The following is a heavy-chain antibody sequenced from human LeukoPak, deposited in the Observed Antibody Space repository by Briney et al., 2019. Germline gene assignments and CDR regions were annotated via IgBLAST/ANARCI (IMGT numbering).Heavy chain of an antibody. J-gene: IGHJ5*02. CDR3: AKGVTGMKQQLTWFDP. D-gene: IGHD6-13*01. CDR1: GFTFSSYD. Sequence: GGSLRLSCAASGFTFSSYDIHWVRQATGKGLEWVSGIGTAGEIYYPGSVKGRFTISRENAKNSLYLQMNSLRAEDTAVYYCAKGVTGMKQQLTWFDPWGQGTLVTVSS. CDR2: IGTAGEI. V-gene: IGHV3-13*01.